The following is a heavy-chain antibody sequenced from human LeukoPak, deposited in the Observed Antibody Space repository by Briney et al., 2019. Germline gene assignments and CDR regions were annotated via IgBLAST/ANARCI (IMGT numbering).Heavy chain of an antibody. CDR1: GFTFSSYW. D-gene: IGHD2-21*01. J-gene: IGHJ4*02. CDR2: IKQDGDEK. V-gene: IGHV3-7*01. Sequence: QPGGSLRLSCAASGFTFSSYWMSWVRQIPGKGLEWVANIKQDGDEKYYVDSVKGRFTISRDNTKKSLYLQLNSLRAEDTAVYYCARQIDTNFFAYWGQGILVTVSS. CDR3: ARQIDTNFFAY.